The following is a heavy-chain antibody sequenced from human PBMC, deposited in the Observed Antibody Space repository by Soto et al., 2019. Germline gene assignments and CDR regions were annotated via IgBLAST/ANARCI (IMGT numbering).Heavy chain of an antibody. J-gene: IGHJ4*02. V-gene: IGHV1-69*13. CDR2: IIPIFGTA. Sequence: ASVKVSCKASGGTFSSYAIIWVRQAPGQGLEWMGGIIPIFGTANYAQKFQGRVTITADESTSTAYMELSSLRSEDTAVYYCARLVSYDGPMSCDYWGQGTLVTVSS. CDR3: ARLVSYDGPMSCDY. D-gene: IGHD5-12*01. CDR1: GGTFSSYA.